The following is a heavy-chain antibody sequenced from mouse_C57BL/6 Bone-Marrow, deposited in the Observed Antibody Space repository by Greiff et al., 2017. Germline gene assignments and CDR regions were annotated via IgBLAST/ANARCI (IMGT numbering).Heavy chain of an antibody. Sequence: VQLKESGAELVRPGASVKLSCTASGFNIKDDYMHWVKQRPEQGLEWIGWIDPENGDTEYASKFQGKATITADTSSNTAYLQLSSLTSEDTDVYYCTTLNYCGSRTWFAYWGQGTLVTVSA. V-gene: IGHV14-4*01. CDR2: IDPENGDT. J-gene: IGHJ3*01. CDR1: GFNIKDDY. D-gene: IGHD1-1*01. CDR3: TTLNYCGSRTWFAY.